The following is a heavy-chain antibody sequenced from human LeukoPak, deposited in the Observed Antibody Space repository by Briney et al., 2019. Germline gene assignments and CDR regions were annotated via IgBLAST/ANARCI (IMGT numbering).Heavy chain of an antibody. D-gene: IGHD3-16*02. CDR1: GGSFSSYY. V-gene: IGHV4-59*01. CDR3: ARGINYDYVWGSYRRLYFDY. J-gene: IGHJ4*02. Sequence: SGTLSLTCAVYGGSFSSYYWSWIRQPPGKGLEWIGYIYYSGSTNYNPSLKSRVTISVDTSKNQFSLKLGSVTAADTAVYYCARGINYDYVWGSYRRLYFDYWGQGTLVTVSS. CDR2: IYYSGST.